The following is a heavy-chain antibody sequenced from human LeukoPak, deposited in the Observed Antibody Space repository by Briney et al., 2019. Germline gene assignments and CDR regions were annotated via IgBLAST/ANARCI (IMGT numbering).Heavy chain of an antibody. CDR2: ISYDGSNK. D-gene: IGHD3-10*01. CDR1: GFTFSSYA. CDR3: AKDAGGSYYGSGSYYHNFFDY. V-gene: IGHV3-30*18. Sequence: GGSLRLSCAASGFTFSSYAMSWVRQAPGKGLEWVAVISYDGSNKYYADSVKGRFTISRDNSKNTLYLQMNSLRAEDTAVYYCAKDAGGSYYGSGSYYHNFFDYWGQGTLVTVSS. J-gene: IGHJ4*02.